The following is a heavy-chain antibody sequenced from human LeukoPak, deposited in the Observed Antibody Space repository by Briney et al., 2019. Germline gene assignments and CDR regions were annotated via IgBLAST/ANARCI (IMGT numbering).Heavy chain of an antibody. D-gene: IGHD1-1*01. J-gene: IGHJ4*02. CDR1: GGSISSSSYY. CDR3: ARLRSSTRSHTYYFDY. V-gene: IGHV4-39*01. Sequence: PSETLSLTCTVSGGSISSSSYYWGWIRQPPGKGLEWIGSIYYSGSTYYNPSLKSRVTISVDTSKNQFSLKLSSVTAADTAVYYCARLRSSTRSHTYYFDYWGQGTLVTVSS. CDR2: IYYSGST.